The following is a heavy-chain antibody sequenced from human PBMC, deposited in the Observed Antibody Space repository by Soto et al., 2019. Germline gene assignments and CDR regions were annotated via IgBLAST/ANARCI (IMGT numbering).Heavy chain of an antibody. D-gene: IGHD5-12*01. CDR1: GGTFSSYA. J-gene: IGHJ5*02. Sequence: SVKVSCKASGGTFSSYAISWVRQAPGQGLEWMGGIIPIFGTANYAQKFQGRVTITADKSTSTAYMELSSLRSEDTAVYYCARGPWGSYDGSNWFDPWGQGTLVTVSS. CDR2: IIPIFGTA. V-gene: IGHV1-69*06. CDR3: ARGPWGSYDGSNWFDP.